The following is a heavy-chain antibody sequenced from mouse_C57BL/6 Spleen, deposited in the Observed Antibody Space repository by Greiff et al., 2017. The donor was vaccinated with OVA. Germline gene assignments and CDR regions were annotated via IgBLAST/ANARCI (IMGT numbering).Heavy chain of an antibody. CDR2: IDPSDSYT. J-gene: IGHJ4*01. Sequence: QVHVKQPGAELVKPGASVKLSCKASGYTFTSYWMQWVKQRPGQGLEWIGEIDPSDSYTNYNQKFKGKATLTVDTSSSTAYMQLSSLTSEDSAVYYCARRGIGRYYAMDYWGQGTSVTVSS. CDR3: ARRGIGRYYAMDY. CDR1: GYTFTSYW. V-gene: IGHV1-50*01.